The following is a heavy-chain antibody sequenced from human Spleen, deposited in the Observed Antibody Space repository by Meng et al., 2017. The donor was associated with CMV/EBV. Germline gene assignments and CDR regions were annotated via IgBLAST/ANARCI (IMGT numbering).Heavy chain of an antibody. CDR3: ARDPPSGSTIFGVVIRYYYGMDV. D-gene: IGHD3-3*01. V-gene: IGHV3-21*01. Sequence: GESLKISCAGSGFSFTGYTMNWVRQAPGKGLEWVSSINSRGDHVYYADSVKGRFTISRDNAENSLYLQMNSLRADDTAVYYCARDPPSGSTIFGVVIRYYYGMDVWGQGTTVIVSS. CDR2: INSRGDHV. CDR1: GFSFTGYT. J-gene: IGHJ6*02.